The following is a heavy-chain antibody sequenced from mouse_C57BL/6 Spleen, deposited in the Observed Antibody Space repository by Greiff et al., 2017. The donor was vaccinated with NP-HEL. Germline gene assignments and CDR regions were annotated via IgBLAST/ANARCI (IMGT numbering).Heavy chain of an antibody. Sequence: QVQLQQPGAELVKPGASVKLSCKASGYTFTSYWMHWVKQRPGQGLEWIGMIHPNGGSTNYNEKFKSKATLTVDKSSSTAYMQLSSLTSEDSAVYYCARDVVTRYFDVWGTGTTVSVSS. CDR3: ARDVVTRYFDV. D-gene: IGHD2-2*01. V-gene: IGHV1-64*01. CDR1: GYTFTSYW. CDR2: IHPNGGST. J-gene: IGHJ1*03.